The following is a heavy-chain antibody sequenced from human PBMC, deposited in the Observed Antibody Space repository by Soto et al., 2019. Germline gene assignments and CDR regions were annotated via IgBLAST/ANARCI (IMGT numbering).Heavy chain of an antibody. CDR1: GYIFANYW. V-gene: IGHV5-51*01. D-gene: IGHD2-8*01. J-gene: IGHJ4*02. CDR3: AKHVCDAVVKKNY. Sequence: PRESFKISCKGSGYIFANYWIGWVLQMPGKGLEWMGIIYPGNSDTRYSPSFQGQVTISADTSISTAYLEWSSLKASDTAIYYCAKHVCDAVVKKNYWGQGTLVSVSS. CDR2: IYPGNSDT.